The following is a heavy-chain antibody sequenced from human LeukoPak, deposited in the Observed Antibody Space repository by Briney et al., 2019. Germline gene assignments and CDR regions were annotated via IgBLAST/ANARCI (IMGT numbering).Heavy chain of an antibody. D-gene: IGHD5-18*01. CDR2: IYYSGST. J-gene: IGHJ4*02. CDR3: ARVKVDTAMANYFDY. CDR1: GGSIGSYY. V-gene: IGHV4-59*01. Sequence: SETLSLTCTVSGGSIGSYYWSWIRQPPGKGLEWIGYIYYSGSTNYNPSLKSRVTISVDTSKNQFSLKLSSVTAADTAVYYCARVKVDTAMANYFDYWGQGTLVTVSS.